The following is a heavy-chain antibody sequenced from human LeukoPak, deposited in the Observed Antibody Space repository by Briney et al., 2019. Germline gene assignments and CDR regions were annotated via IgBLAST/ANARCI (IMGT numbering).Heavy chain of an antibody. J-gene: IGHJ4*02. CDR1: GGSISSYY. D-gene: IGHD3-22*01. CDR3: ASHYDSSASYVDF. V-gene: IGHV4-59*08. CDR2: IYYSGST. Sequence: SETLSLTCTVSGGSISSYYWSWIRQPPGKGLEWIGYIYYSGSTNYNPSLKSRVTISVDTSKNQFSLKLSSVTAADTAVYYCASHYDSSASYVDFWGQGTLVTVSS.